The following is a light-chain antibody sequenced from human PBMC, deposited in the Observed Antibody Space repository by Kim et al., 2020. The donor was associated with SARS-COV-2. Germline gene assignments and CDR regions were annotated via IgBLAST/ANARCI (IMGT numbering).Light chain of an antibody. CDR3: QSADSSGTVV. V-gene: IGLV3-25*03. Sequence: VSAGQKANITCSGDELPKQNDYWYQQKPGQAPLLVIYKDSERPSGIPERFSGSSSGTTVTLTISGVQAEDEADYYCQSADSSGTVVFGGGTQLTVL. J-gene: IGLJ2*01. CDR1: ELPKQN. CDR2: KDS.